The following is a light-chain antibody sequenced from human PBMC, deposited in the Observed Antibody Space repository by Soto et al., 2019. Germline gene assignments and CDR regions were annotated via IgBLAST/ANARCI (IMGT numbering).Light chain of an antibody. CDR1: QSVNSNF. V-gene: IGKV3-20*01. Sequence: EIVLTQSPGTLSMSPGERATLSCRASQSVNSNFFAWYQQKPGQAPRLLIYGVSTRATGIPDRFTGSGSGTIFALTISGLEPEDFAVYYSQQFGSSPRTFGQGTKVEIK. CDR2: GVS. J-gene: IGKJ2*01. CDR3: QQFGSSPRT.